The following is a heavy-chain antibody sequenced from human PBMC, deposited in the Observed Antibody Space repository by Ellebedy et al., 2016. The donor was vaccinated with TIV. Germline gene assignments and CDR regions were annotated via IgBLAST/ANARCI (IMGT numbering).Heavy chain of an antibody. CDR1: GYSFTSYY. CDR2: VHPGDSDT. D-gene: IGHD3-10*01. J-gene: IGHJ4*02. V-gene: IGHV5-51*01. CDR3: ARIRRSGSYYPY. Sequence: GESLKISCKGSGYSFTSYYIAWVRQVAGKGLEWMGIVHPGDSDTRYSPSFQGQVTMSADKSINTAYLQWSSLKASDTAMYYCARIRRSGSYYPYWGQGTLVIVSS.